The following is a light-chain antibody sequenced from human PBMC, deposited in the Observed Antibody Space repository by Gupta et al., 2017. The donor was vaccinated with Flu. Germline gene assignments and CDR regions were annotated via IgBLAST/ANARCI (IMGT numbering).Light chain of an antibody. J-gene: IGKJ4*01. V-gene: IGKV3-15*01. CDR3: QQYNSWPLT. Sequence: PATLSVSPGEGATLSCRASHSISSSLAWYQQKPGQAPRLLIYGASTRATDIPARFSGSGSGADFTLTISSMQSDDFALYYCQQYNSWPLTFGGGTRVDIK. CDR1: HSISSS. CDR2: GAS.